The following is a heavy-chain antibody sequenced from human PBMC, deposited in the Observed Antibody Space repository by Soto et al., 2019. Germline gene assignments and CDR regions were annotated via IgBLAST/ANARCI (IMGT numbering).Heavy chain of an antibody. V-gene: IGHV4-31*03. CDR1: GCPISSGVYY. Sequence: QVQLQESGPGLVKPSQTLSLTCTVSGCPISSGVYYWTWIRQFPGKGLEWIGYIYHSGSTYYNPSLQIRVAISIDTAKNQFSLKLNSGTAADTAVYYCARDRTDYGSGNYYFDYWGQGTLVTVSS. J-gene: IGHJ4*02. CDR2: IYHSGST. D-gene: IGHD3-10*01. CDR3: ARDRTDYGSGNYYFDY.